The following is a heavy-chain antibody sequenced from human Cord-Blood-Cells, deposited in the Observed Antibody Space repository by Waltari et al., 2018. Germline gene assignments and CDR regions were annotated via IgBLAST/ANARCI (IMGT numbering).Heavy chain of an antibody. V-gene: IGHV3-21*01. D-gene: IGHD6-13*01. CDR3: ARDEGGIQQQLVGFDY. CDR1: GFTFSSYS. CDR2: ISSSSSYI. Sequence: EVQLVESGGGLVKPGGSLRLSCAASGFTFSSYSMNWVSQAPGKGLAWVSSISSSSSYIYYADSVKGRFTISRDNAKNSLYLQMNSLRAEDTAVYYCARDEGGIQQQLVGFDYWGQGTLVTVSS. J-gene: IGHJ4*02.